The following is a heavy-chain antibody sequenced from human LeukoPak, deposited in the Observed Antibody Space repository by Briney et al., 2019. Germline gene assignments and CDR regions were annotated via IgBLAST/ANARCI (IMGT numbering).Heavy chain of an antibody. CDR2: IIPIFGTA. Sequence: SVKVSCKASGGTFSSYAISWVRQAPGQGLEWMGGIIPIFGTANYAQKFQGRVTITADKSTSTAYMELSSLRSEDTAVYYCARRNSIAVAGTGFDYWGQGTLVTVSS. CDR3: ARRNSIAVAGTGFDY. D-gene: IGHD6-19*01. CDR1: GGTFSSYA. V-gene: IGHV1-69*06. J-gene: IGHJ4*02.